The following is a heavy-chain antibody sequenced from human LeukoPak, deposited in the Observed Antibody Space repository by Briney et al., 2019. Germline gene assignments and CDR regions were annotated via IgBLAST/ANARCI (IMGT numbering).Heavy chain of an antibody. Sequence: GASVKVSCKASGYTFTSYGISWVRQAPGQGLEWMGWISTYNGNTNYAPKLQGRVTMTTDTSTSTAYMELRRLISDDTAVYYCARDLGRYCSGGSCHYYSYYMDVWGKGTTVTVSS. CDR1: GYTFTSYG. J-gene: IGHJ6*03. CDR3: ARDLGRYCSGGSCHYYSYYMDV. D-gene: IGHD2-15*01. V-gene: IGHV1-18*01. CDR2: ISTYNGNT.